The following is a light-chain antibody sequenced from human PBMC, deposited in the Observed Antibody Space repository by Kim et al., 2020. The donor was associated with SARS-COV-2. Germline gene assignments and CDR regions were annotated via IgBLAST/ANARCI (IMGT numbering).Light chain of an antibody. J-gene: IGLJ2*01. CDR3: QVWDRDAAEL. Sequence: SYELTQPLSVSVALGQTATIPCGGNDIRSRHVHWYQQKPGQAPLLVIFRSNRRPSGIPERFSGSNSGNTATLTITRAQAGDEADYYCQVWDRDAAELFGGGTQLTVL. CDR2: RSN. CDR1: DIRSRH. V-gene: IGLV3-9*01.